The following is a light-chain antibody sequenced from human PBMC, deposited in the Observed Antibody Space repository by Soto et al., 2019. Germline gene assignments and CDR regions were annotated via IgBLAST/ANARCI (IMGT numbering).Light chain of an antibody. CDR1: SSNLGDNT. Sequence: QSVLTQPPSASGTPGQRVTIFCSTSSSNLGDNTVNWYQHVPGTAPKLLIYSYDQRPSGVPDRFSGSRSGTSASLAISGLQSEDEADYYCVAWDATLDGYVFGTGTKLTVL. J-gene: IGLJ1*01. CDR2: SYD. V-gene: IGLV1-44*01. CDR3: VAWDATLDGYV.